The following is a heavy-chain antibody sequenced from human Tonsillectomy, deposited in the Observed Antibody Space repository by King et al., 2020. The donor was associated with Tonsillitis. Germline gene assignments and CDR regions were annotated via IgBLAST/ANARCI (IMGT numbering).Heavy chain of an antibody. D-gene: IGHD4-17*01. CDR2: ISYDGKFK. J-gene: IGHJ1*01. V-gene: IGHV3-30*18. Sequence: VQLVESGGGVVQPGRSLRLSCAASGFTFSSYGMHWVRQAPGKGLEWVAVISYDGKFKYFADSVKGLFTISRDNSKNTLYLQMNSLRAEDTAVYYCAKGVTTVTTYFQHWGQGTLVTVSS. CDR1: GFTFSSYG. CDR3: AKGVTTVTTYFQH.